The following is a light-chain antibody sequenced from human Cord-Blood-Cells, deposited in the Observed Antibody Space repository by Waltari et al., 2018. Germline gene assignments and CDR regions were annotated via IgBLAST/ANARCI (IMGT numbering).Light chain of an antibody. CDR2: AAS. CDR3: QQSYSTPWT. Sequence: DLQMTQSPSSLSAPVGARVTITCRASQSISSYLNWYQQKPGKAPKLLIYAASSLQSGVPSRFSGSGAGTDFTLTISSLQPEDFATYYCQQSYSTPWTFGQGTKVEIK. V-gene: IGKV1-39*01. CDR1: QSISSY. J-gene: IGKJ1*01.